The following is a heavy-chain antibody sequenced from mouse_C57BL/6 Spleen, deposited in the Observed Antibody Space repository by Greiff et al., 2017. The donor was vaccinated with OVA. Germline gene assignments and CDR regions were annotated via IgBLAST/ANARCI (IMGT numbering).Heavy chain of an antibody. CDR1: GYAFSSSW. J-gene: IGHJ3*01. V-gene: IGHV1-82*01. CDR3: ASDSSGYMFAY. Sequence: VQLVESGPELVKPGASVKISCKASGYAFSSSWMNWVKQRPGKGLEWIGRIYPGDGDTNYNGKFKGKATLTADKSSSTAYMQLSSLTSEDSAVYFCASDSSGYMFAYWGQGTLVTVSA. CDR2: IYPGDGDT. D-gene: IGHD3-2*02.